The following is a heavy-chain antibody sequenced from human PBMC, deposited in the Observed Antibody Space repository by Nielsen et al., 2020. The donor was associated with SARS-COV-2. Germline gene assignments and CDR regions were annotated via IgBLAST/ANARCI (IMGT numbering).Heavy chain of an antibody. CDR1: GFTFDDYA. D-gene: IGHD6-19*01. CDR3: AKDSSGWYSGSLDY. Sequence: SLKISCAASGFTFDDYAMHWVRQAPGKGLEWVSGISWNSGSIGYADSVKGRFTISRDNAKNSLYLQMNSLRAEDTALYYCAKDSSGWYSGSLDYWGQGTLVTVSS. J-gene: IGHJ4*02. V-gene: IGHV3-9*01. CDR2: ISWNSGSI.